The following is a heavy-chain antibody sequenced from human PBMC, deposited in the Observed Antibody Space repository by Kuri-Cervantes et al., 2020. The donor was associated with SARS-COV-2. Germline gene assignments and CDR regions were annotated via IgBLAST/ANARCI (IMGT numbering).Heavy chain of an antibody. CDR2: IRYDGSNK. J-gene: IGHJ4*02. Sequence: GESLKISCAASGFTFSNYGMHWVRQAPGKGLEWVAFIRYDGSNKYYADSVKGRFAVSRDNSKNTLSLQMNSLRAEDTAVYYCARERTGDIFDYWGQGTLVTVSS. CDR1: GFTFSNYG. V-gene: IGHV3-30*02. D-gene: IGHD7-27*01. CDR3: ARERTGDIFDY.